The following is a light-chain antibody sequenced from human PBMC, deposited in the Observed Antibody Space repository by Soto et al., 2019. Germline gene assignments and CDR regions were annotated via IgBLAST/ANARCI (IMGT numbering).Light chain of an antibody. CDR3: QQYDNLPLT. J-gene: IGKJ4*01. CDR2: DAS. V-gene: IGKV1-33*01. Sequence: DIQMTQSPSSLSASVGDRVTITCQASQDISKFLNWYQQKPGKAPKLLIYDASNLQTGVPSRVSGSVSGTDFTFTISSLQPEDIATYYCQQYDNLPLTFGGGTKVEIK. CDR1: QDISKF.